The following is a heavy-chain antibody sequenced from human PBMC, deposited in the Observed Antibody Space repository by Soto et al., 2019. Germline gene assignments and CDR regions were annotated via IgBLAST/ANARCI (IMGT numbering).Heavy chain of an antibody. CDR1: GFTFSNYN. CDR2: ISSGSSSI. Sequence: EVQLVEFGGGLVKPGGSLRLSCAASGFTFSNYNMNWVRQAPGKGLEWVSSISSGSSSIYYADSVKGRFTISRDNAKNALYLNMNIRRVEGTAVYYCARDPQGPLTYWGQGTLVTVSS. J-gene: IGHJ4*02. V-gene: IGHV3-21*01. CDR3: ARDPQGPLTY. D-gene: IGHD3-9*01.